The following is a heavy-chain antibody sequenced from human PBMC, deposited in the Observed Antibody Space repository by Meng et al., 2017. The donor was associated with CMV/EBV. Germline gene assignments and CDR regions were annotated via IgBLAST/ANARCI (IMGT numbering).Heavy chain of an antibody. CDR2: INVHDNYR. CDR1: GYTFTSYG. Sequence: ASVKVSCKASGYTFTSYGISWVRQAPGQGLEWMGWINVHDNYRNYAQKFQGRVTMTRNTSISTAYMELSSLRSEDTAVYYCARGRTRGSRITIFGVVKTAPPSFDYWGQGTLVTVSS. V-gene: IGHV1-8*01. CDR3: ARGRTRGSRITIFGVVKTAPPSFDY. D-gene: IGHD3-3*01. J-gene: IGHJ4*02.